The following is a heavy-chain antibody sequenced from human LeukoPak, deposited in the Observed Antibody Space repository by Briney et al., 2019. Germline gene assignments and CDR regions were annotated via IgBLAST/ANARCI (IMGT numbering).Heavy chain of an antibody. CDR2: ISYDGSNK. Sequence: GESLKISCAASGFTFSSYGMHWVRQAPGKGLEWVAVISYDGSNKYYADSVKGRFTISRDNSKNTLYLQMNSLRAEDTAVYYCAKDLGCSGGSCYYYYYGMDVWGQGTTVTVSS. V-gene: IGHV3-30*18. D-gene: IGHD2-15*01. J-gene: IGHJ6*02. CDR3: AKDLGCSGGSCYYYYYGMDV. CDR1: GFTFSSYG.